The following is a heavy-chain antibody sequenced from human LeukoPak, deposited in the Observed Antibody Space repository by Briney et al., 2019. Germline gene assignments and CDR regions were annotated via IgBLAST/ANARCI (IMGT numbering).Heavy chain of an antibody. CDR2: IYYRGTT. V-gene: IGHV4-39*01. CDR3: ASIRKDYGGNSSLLDY. D-gene: IGHD4-23*01. J-gene: IGHJ4*02. CDR1: GGSISNESYY. Sequence: SETLSLTCTVSGGSISNESYYWGWIRQSPGKGLEWIGAIYYRGTTSYNPSLKSRAIISVDTSKNQFSLKLSSVTAADTAVYYCASIRKDYGGNSSLLDYWGQGTLVTVSS.